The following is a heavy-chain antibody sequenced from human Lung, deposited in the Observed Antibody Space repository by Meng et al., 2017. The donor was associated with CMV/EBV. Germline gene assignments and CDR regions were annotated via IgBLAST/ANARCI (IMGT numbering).Heavy chain of an antibody. J-gene: IGHJ6*02. CDR1: GFAFSTYA. CDR3: AKIGSFTYYYYVMDV. Sequence: GESXKISCAASGFAFSTYAMSWVRQAPGKGLEWVSVIYSGGVATYYADSVKGRFTISRDNSNNTLFLQMDSLGAEDTAVYYCAKIGSFTYYYYVMDVWGQGXTVTVSS. D-gene: IGHD1-26*01. CDR2: IYSGGVAT. V-gene: IGHV3-23*03.